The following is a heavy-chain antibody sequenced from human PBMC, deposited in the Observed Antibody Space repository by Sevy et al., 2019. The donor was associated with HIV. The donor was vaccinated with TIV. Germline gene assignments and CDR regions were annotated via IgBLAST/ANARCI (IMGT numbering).Heavy chain of an antibody. CDR1: GFSLSDYA. Sequence: GGSLRLSCAASGFSLSDYAIHWARQGPVKGLEWLTVISFDGGNKYYADSVKGRFTISRENSKNTVSLQMNSLRPDDTALYCCERGPYNSGLRLDFWGRGILVTVSS. V-gene: IGHV3-30-3*01. CDR3: ERGPYNSGLRLDF. CDR2: ISFDGGNK. J-gene: IGHJ4*02. D-gene: IGHD5-12*01.